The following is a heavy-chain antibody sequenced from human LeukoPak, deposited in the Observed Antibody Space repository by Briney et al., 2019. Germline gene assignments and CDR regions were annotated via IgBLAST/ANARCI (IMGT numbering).Heavy chain of an antibody. CDR3: ARGTLRYFDF. Sequence: ASVKVSCKASGYTLTSYYMHWVRQAPGQGPECMGVINASGGRTTSYAQKIQGRVTMTRDTSMSTVNMELSSLISEDTAVYYCARGTLRYFDFWGQGTLVTVSS. CDR1: GYTLTSYY. V-gene: IGHV1-46*01. D-gene: IGHD3-9*01. J-gene: IGHJ4*02. CDR2: INASGGRT.